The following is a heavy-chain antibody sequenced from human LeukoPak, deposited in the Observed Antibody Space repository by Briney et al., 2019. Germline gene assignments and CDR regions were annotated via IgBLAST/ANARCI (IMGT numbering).Heavy chain of an antibody. CDR1: GGSISSAGYY. CDR3: ARVTIGYFDY. J-gene: IGHJ4*02. CDR2: IYYSGST. Sequence: SQTLSLTCTVSGGSISSAGYYWSWIRQHPGKGLEWIGYIYYSGSTYYNPSLKSRVTISVDTSKNQFSLKLSSVTAADTAVYYCARVTIGYFDYWGQGTLVTVSS. V-gene: IGHV4-31*03. D-gene: IGHD3-16*01.